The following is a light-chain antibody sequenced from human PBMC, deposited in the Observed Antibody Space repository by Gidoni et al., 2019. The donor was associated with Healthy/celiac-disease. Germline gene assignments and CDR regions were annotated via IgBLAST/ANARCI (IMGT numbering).Light chain of an antibody. CDR1: KLVDKY. CDR2: QDS. J-gene: IGLJ2*01. CDR3: QAWDSSTFVV. Sequence: SYELTQPPSVSVSPGQTASITCSGDKLVDKYACWYQQKPGQSPVLVIYQDSKRTSGIPERFSGSNSGNTATLTISGTQAMDEADYYCQAWDSSTFVVFGGGTKLTVL. V-gene: IGLV3-1*01.